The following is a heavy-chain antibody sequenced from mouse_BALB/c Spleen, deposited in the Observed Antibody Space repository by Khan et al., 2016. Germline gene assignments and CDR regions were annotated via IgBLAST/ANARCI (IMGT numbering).Heavy chain of an antibody. CDR2: IHYSGST. Sequence: EVKLLESGPDLVKPSQSLSLTCTVTGYSITSGYSWHWIRQFPGNKLEWMGYIHYSGSTNYNPSLKSRISITRDTSKNPFFLQLNSVTTEDTATXYCASYGYYAIDDWGQGTSVTVSS. CDR1: GYSITSGYS. J-gene: IGHJ4*01. V-gene: IGHV3-1*02. D-gene: IGHD1-1*02. CDR3: ASYGYYAIDD.